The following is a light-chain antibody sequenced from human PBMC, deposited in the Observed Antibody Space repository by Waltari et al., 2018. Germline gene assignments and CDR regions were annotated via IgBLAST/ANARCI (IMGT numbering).Light chain of an antibody. CDR2: EGS. V-gene: IGLV2-23*01. CDR3: CSYASGRTIR. CDR1: CTDVGIYNL. J-gene: IGLJ2*01. Sequence: QSALTQPASASGSPGQSITIPCPGTCTDVGIYNLVSWYQRHPGKAPELLICEGSKRPSGFSNGFSGPRSGNTACLSICGLQAEDEADYCCCSYASGRTIRFGGGTKLTVL.